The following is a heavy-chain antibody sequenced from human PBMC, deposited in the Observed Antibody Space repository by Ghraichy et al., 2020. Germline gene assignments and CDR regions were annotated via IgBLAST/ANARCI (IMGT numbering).Heavy chain of an antibody. V-gene: IGHV4-34*01. Sequence: ETLSLTCAVYGGSFSGDFWSWIRQPPGKGLEWIGEINHSGSTNYNPSLKSRVTISIDTSKNQFFLKLSSVTAADSAVYFCAREVFEGWYFDVWGRGTLVTVSS. J-gene: IGHJ2*01. CDR2: INHSGST. CDR3: AREVFEGWYFDV. CDR1: GGSFSGDF.